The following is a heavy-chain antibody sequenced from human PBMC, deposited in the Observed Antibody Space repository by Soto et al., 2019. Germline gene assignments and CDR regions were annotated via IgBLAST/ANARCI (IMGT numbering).Heavy chain of an antibody. CDR1: GGTFSSYA. Sequence: SVKVSCKASGGTFSSYAISWVRQAPGQGLEWMGGIIPIFGTANYAQKFQGRVTITADESTSTAYMELSSLRSEDTAVYYCASATSGWTSYYYYGMDVWGQGTTVTVSS. J-gene: IGHJ6*02. V-gene: IGHV1-69*13. D-gene: IGHD6-19*01. CDR3: ASATSGWTSYYYYGMDV. CDR2: IIPIFGTA.